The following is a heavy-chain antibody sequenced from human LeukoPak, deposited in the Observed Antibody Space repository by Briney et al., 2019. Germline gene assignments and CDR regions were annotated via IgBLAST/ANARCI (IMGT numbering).Heavy chain of an antibody. J-gene: IGHJ5*01. CDR1: GYTFTSYG. CDR2: ISAYNGNT. V-gene: IGHV1-18*01. CDR3: ASAFSTRGWFGY. Sequence: ASVKVSCKASGYTFTSYGISWVRQAPGQGLEWMGWISAYNGNTNYAQKLQGRVTMTTDTSTSTAYMELRSLRSDDTAVYYCASAFSTRGWFGYWGQGTLVTVSS.